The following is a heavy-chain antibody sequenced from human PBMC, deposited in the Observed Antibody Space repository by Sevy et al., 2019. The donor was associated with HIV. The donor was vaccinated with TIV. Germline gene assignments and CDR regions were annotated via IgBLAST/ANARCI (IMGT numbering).Heavy chain of an antibody. CDR2: ISSSGSTI. CDR3: ARNERTRANWFDP. Sequence: GGSLRLSCAASGFTFSDYYMSWIRQAPGKGLEWVSYISSSGSTIYYAESVEGRVTISRDNAHNSLYLQMNSLRVEDTARYYCARNERTRANWFDPWGQGTLVTVSS. V-gene: IGHV3-11*04. J-gene: IGHJ5*02. CDR1: GFTFSDYY.